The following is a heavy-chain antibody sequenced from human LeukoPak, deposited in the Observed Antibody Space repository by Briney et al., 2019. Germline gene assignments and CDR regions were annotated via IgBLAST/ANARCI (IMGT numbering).Heavy chain of an antibody. D-gene: IGHD3-9*01. J-gene: IGHJ6*03. CDR2: ISWNGGRT. Sequence: GGSLRLSCAASGFIFDDYTMHWVRQAPGKGLEWVSLISWNGGRTHYADSAKGRFTISRDNAKNSLYLQMNSLRAEDTAVYYCARSPSQEVRYFDWFTGFYYYMDVWGKGTTVTISS. V-gene: IGHV3-43*01. CDR3: ARSPSQEVRYFDWFTGFYYYMDV. CDR1: GFIFDDYT.